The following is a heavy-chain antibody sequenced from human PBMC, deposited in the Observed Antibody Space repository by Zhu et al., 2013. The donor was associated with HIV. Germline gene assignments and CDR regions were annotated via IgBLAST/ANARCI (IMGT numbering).Heavy chain of an antibody. CDR2: MNPNSGNT. CDR3: ARGRWAWGRGSHDY. Sequence: QVQLEQSGAVVKKPGASVKVSCKTSGYTFVNYDINWVRQAAGQGFEWMGWMNPNSGNTGYAQGFQGRVTMTRDNSISTAYMELNNLRSDDTAVYYCARGRWAWGRGSHDYWGQGTLVTVSS. CDR1: GYTFVNYD. V-gene: IGHV1-8*01. J-gene: IGHJ4*02. D-gene: IGHD1-1*01.